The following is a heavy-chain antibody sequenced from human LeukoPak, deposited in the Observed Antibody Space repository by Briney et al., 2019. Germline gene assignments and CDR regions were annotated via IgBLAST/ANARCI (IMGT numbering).Heavy chain of an antibody. D-gene: IGHD4-17*01. CDR1: GFTFSSYA. Sequence: GRSLRLSCAASGFTFSSYAMSWVRQAPGKGLEWVSAISGSGGSTYYADSVKGRFTISRDNSKNTLYLQMNSLRAEDTAVYYCAKTPSDYGDYPSWSRFDYWGQGTLVTVSS. J-gene: IGHJ4*02. V-gene: IGHV3-23*01. CDR3: AKTPSDYGDYPSWSRFDY. CDR2: ISGSGGST.